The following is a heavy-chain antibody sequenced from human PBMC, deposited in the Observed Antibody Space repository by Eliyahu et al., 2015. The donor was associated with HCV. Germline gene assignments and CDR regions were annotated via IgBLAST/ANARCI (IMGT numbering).Heavy chain of an antibody. V-gene: IGHV3-53*02. Sequence: EVQLVATGGGLIQPGGSLXLSCAASGFSXSDXYMXWVRQAPGKGLEWVSVIYSPTTGGSIYYADSVKGRFTVSRDESSNTLYLDMSSLRAEDTAVYYCARGRSYDPWGQGTLVTVSS. CDR3: ARGRSYDP. J-gene: IGHJ5*02. CDR1: GFSXSDXY. CDR2: IYSPTTGGSI.